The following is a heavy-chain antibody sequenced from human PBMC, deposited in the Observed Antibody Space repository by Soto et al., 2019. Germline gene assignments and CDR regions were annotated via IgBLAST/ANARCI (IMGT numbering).Heavy chain of an antibody. D-gene: IGHD3-16*01. CDR3: ARLLGDMITFGGVLSDDAFDI. CDR1: GYSFTSYW. Sequence: PGESLKISCKGSGYSFTSYWISWVRQMPGKGLEWMGRIDPSDSYTNYSPSFQGHVTISADKSISTAYLQWSSLKASDTAMYYCARLLGDMITFGGVLSDDAFDIWGQGTMVIVSS. J-gene: IGHJ3*02. V-gene: IGHV5-10-1*01. CDR2: IDPSDSYT.